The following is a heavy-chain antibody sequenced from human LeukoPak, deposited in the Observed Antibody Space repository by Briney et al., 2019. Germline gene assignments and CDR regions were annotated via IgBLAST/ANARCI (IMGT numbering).Heavy chain of an antibody. V-gene: IGHV1-58*01. J-gene: IGHJ2*01. D-gene: IGHD4-17*01. Sequence: VASVKVSCKASGFTFTSSAVQWVRQARGQRLEWIGWIVVGSGNTNYAQKFQERVTITRDMSTSTAYMELSSLRPEDTAVYYCAEGRDAYGDYGPNWYSNLWGRGPLVTVSS. CDR3: AEGRDAYGDYGPNWYSNL. CDR2: IVVGSGNT. CDR1: GFTFTSSA.